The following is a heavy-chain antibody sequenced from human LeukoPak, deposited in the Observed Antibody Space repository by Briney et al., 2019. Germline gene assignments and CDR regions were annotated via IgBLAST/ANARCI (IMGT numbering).Heavy chain of an antibody. CDR3: ARELTSGCFDP. CDR2: IGTAGDT. J-gene: IGHJ5*02. Sequence: GGSLRLSRAASGFTFSSYDMHWVRQATGKGLEWVSAIGTAGDTYYPGSVKGRFTISRENAKNSLYLQINSLRAGDTAVYYCARELTSGCFDPWGQGTLVTVSS. D-gene: IGHD3-10*01. CDR1: GFTFSSYD. V-gene: IGHV3-13*01.